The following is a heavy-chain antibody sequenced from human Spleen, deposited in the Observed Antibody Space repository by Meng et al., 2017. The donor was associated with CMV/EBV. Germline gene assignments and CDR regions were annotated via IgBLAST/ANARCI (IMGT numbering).Heavy chain of an antibody. D-gene: IGHD2-2*01. V-gene: IGHV3-11*04. CDR2: ISSSGSTI. Sequence: GGSLRLSCAASGFTFSDYYMSWIRQAPGKGLEWVSYISSSGSTIYYADSVKGRFTISRDNAKNSLYLQMNSLRAEDTAVYYCARDQIVPAAITYYHYGMDVWGQGTTVTVSS. CDR3: ARDQIVPAAITYYHYGMDV. J-gene: IGHJ6*02. CDR1: GFTFSDYY.